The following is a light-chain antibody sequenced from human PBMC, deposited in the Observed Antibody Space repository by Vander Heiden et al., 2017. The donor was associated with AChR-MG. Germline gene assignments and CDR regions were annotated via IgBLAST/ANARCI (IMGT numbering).Light chain of an antibody. Sequence: DIPMTPSPSSVSASVGDRVTTPCRASQGINNWLVWYQQKPGKAPKLLVDDASRLQSGVPERFSGSGSGTEFTLTISSLQPEDFATYYCQQGDAFPRAFGQGTRVDIK. CDR1: QGINNW. CDR3: QQGDAFPRA. CDR2: DAS. J-gene: IGKJ1*01. V-gene: IGKV1-12*01.